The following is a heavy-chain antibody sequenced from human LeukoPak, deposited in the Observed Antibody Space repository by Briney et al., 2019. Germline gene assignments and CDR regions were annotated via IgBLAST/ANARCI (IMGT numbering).Heavy chain of an antibody. CDR2: ISGSGGSA. CDR3: AKDLSKSVVRGVITTVPVSFDY. J-gene: IGHJ4*02. V-gene: IGHV3-23*01. Sequence: GWSLRLSCAASGFTFSSYAMSWVRQAPGKGLEWASAISGSGGSAYYADSVKGRFTISRENSKNTLYLQMNSLRAEDTAVYYCAKDLSKSVVRGVITTVPVSFDYWGQGTLVTVSS. CDR1: GFTFSSYA. D-gene: IGHD3-10*01.